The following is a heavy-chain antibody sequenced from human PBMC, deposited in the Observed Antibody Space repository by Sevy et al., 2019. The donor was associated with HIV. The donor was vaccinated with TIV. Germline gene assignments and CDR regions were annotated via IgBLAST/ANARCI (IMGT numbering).Heavy chain of an antibody. J-gene: IGHJ4*02. Sequence: GGSLRLSCAAAGFSFRSHGMHWVRQAPGKGLEWVANIKKDGTDKFYVDSVMGRFSISRDNAKDLLYLQMNSLRVEDTAVYYCARDRRVEYGGSDYWGQGTLVTVSS. CDR1: GFSFRSHG. CDR2: IKKDGTDK. V-gene: IGHV3-7*03. CDR3: ARDRRVEYGGSDY. D-gene: IGHD3-10*01.